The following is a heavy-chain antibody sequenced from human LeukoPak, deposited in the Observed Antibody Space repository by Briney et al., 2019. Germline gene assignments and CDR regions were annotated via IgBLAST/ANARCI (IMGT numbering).Heavy chain of an antibody. Sequence: PSETLSLTCTVSSGSISSYYWSWIRQPPGKGLEWIGYTYYSGSTNYNPSLKSRVTISVDTSKNQFSLKLSSLTATDTAVYYCARQSQGSGSRSNQFYYGMDVWGQGTTFTVSS. CDR1: SGSISSYY. CDR3: ARQSQGSGSRSNQFYYGMDV. CDR2: TYYSGST. J-gene: IGHJ6*02. D-gene: IGHD3-10*01. V-gene: IGHV4-59*08.